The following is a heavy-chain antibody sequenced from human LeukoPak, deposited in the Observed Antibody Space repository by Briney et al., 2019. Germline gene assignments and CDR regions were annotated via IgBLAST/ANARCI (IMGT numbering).Heavy chain of an antibody. Sequence: GGSLRLSCAASGFTFSSYAMHWVRQAPGKGLEYVSAISSNGGSTYYANSVKGRFTICRDNSKNTLYLQMGSLRAEDMAVYYCARTMGYYYYYGMDVWGQGTTVTVSS. J-gene: IGHJ6*02. V-gene: IGHV3-64*01. CDR2: ISSNGGST. CDR1: GFTFSSYA. D-gene: IGHD3-10*01. CDR3: ARTMGYYYYYGMDV.